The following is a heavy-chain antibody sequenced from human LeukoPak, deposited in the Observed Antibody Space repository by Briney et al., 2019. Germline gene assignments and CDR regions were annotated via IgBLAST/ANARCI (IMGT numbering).Heavy chain of an antibody. D-gene: IGHD3-16*01. J-gene: IGHJ4*02. Sequence: GGSLRLSCAASGFTITNAWMSWVRQAPGKGLEWVGRIKSKTDGGTTDYAAPVKGRFTISRDDSRNTLYLQMNSLKTEDTAVYYCTKVNYAAFDYWGQGTLVTVSS. CDR1: GFTITNAW. CDR2: IKSKTDGGTT. V-gene: IGHV3-15*01. CDR3: TKVNYAAFDY.